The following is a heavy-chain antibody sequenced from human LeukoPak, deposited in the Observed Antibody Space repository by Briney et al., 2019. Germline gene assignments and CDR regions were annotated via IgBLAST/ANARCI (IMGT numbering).Heavy chain of an antibody. CDR2: ISGSGGST. V-gene: IGHV3-23*01. CDR1: GFTFSSYA. D-gene: IGHD1-7*01. J-gene: IGHJ4*02. Sequence: GGSLRLSCAASGFTFSSYAMSWVRQAPGNGLEWVSAISGSGGSTYYADSVKGRFTISRDNSKNTLYLQMNSLRAEDTAVYYCAKAKWNYGYNDYWGQGTLVTVSS. CDR3: AKAKWNYGYNDY.